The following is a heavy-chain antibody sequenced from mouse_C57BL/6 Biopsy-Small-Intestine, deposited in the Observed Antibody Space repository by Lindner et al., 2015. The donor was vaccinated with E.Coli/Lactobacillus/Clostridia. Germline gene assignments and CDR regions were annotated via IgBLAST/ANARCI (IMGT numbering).Heavy chain of an antibody. V-gene: IGHV1-34*01. D-gene: IGHD4-1*01. Sequence: VQLQESGPELVKPGASVKMSCKASGYTFTDYYIHWVKQSHGKSLEWFGYIYPNSGANGYNQKFKGKATLTVDKSSSTAYMELRSLTSEDSAVYYCARDVGTYFDFWGQGTTLTVSS. CDR1: GYTFTDYY. CDR2: IYPNSGAN. J-gene: IGHJ2*01. CDR3: ARDVGTYFDF.